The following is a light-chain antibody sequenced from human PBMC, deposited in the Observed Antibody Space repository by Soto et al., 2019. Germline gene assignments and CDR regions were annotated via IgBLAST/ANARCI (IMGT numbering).Light chain of an antibody. Sequence: QSVLTQPASVSGSPGQSITISCTGTSSDVGGYNYVFWYQQHPGKAPKLMIYDVSNRPSGVSNRFSGSKSGDTASLTISGLQAEDEADYYCTLYTTSNTYVFGNGTKVT. V-gene: IGLV2-14*03. CDR1: SSDVGGYNY. CDR2: DVS. CDR3: TLYTTSNTYV. J-gene: IGLJ1*01.